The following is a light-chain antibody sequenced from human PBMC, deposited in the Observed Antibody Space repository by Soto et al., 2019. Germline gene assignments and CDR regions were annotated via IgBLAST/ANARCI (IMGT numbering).Light chain of an antibody. CDR2: GAS. CDR1: QSVDRSY. Sequence: EGVLTQSPGTLSLSPGERATLSCRASQSVDRSYLAWYQQRPGQAPRLLIYGASSRATGIPDRFSGSGSGTDFTLTISRLEPEDFAVDFCQQYGSSPPMFTFGQGNKLEIK. CDR3: QQYGSSPPMFT. J-gene: IGKJ2*01. V-gene: IGKV3-20*01.